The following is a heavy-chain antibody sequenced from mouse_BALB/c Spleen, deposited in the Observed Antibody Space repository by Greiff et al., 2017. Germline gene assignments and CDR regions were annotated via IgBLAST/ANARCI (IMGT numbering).Heavy chain of an antibody. CDR3: SRRGKAMDY. CDR2: IYPGSGNT. J-gene: IGHJ4*01. Sequence: VQLQQSGAELARPGASVKLSCTASGYTFTDYYINWVQQRTGQGLEWIGEIYPGSGNTYYNEKFKGKATLTADKSSSTAYMQLSSLTSEDSAVYFGSRRGKAMDYWGQGTSVTVSS. V-gene: IGHV1-77*01. CDR1: GYTFTDYY.